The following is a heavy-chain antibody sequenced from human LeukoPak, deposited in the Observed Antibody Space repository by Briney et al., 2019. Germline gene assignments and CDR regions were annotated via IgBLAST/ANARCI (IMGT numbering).Heavy chain of an antibody. V-gene: IGHV3-72*01. CDR3: SRDGGNSENSAFGI. CDR2: IRKKRNGYTT. Sequence: PGGSLRLSCAASGFIFSDYILDWVRQAPGKGLEWVGRIRKKRNGYTTEYAASVKGRFTISRDDSKNSLYLHMNTLKTEDTAVYYCSRDGGNSENSAFGIWGQGTMVTVSS. CDR1: GFIFSDYI. D-gene: IGHD5-12*01. J-gene: IGHJ3*02.